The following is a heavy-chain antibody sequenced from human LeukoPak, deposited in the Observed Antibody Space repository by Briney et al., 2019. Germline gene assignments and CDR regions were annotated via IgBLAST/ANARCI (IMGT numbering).Heavy chain of an antibody. CDR1: GGSFSGYY. Sequence: SEALSLTCDGYGGSFSGYYGSWSRQPAGKGLEWVGEINHSGRSNYNPSLMSRVTLSVDRSKHQFSLQLSAVTAADRAVHYCPGEASLRYFDWLGGTWFDPWGQGTLLTVSS. D-gene: IGHD3-9*01. V-gene: IGHV4-34*01. CDR2: INHSGRS. J-gene: IGHJ5*02. CDR3: PGEASLRYFDWLGGTWFDP.